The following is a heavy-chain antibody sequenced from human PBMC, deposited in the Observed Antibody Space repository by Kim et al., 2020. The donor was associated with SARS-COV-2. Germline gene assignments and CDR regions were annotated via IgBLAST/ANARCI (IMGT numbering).Heavy chain of an antibody. Sequence: KGRVTIARDNSKNTLYLQMNSLRAEDTAVYYCAKRYRKNYSNYYYYDMDVWGKGTTVTVSS. D-gene: IGHD4-4*01. V-gene: IGHV3-23*01. J-gene: IGHJ6*03. CDR3: AKRYRKNYSNYYYYDMDV.